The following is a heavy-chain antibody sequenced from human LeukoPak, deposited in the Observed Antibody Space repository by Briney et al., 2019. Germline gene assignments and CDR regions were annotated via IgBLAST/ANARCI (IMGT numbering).Heavy chain of an antibody. CDR1: GFTFSPYT. J-gene: IGHJ4*02. CDR2: ISSSSSFI. D-gene: IGHD6-19*01. V-gene: IGHV3-21*01. Sequence: GGSLRLSCAASGFTFSPYTMNWVRQAPGKGLEWVSSISSSSSFIYYADSVKGRFTISRDNAKNSLYLQMHSLRAEDTAVYYCARVGSSGWYDYWGQGTLVTVSS. CDR3: ARVGSSGWYDY.